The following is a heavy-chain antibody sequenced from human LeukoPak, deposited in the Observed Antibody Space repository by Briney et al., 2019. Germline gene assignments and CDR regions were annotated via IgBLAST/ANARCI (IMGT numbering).Heavy chain of an antibody. Sequence: GGSLRLSCAASGFTFSTYGMHWARHAPGRGLECLAFIRYDAFNKYYADSVKGRFTISRDNSRNTLYLQTNRLRAEDTALYYCAKDGDTVSGTYYFDMDVWGKGTTVTISS. D-gene: IGHD1-26*01. CDR3: AKDGDTVSGTYYFDMDV. CDR1: GFTFSTYG. CDR2: IRYDAFNK. J-gene: IGHJ6*03. V-gene: IGHV3-30*02.